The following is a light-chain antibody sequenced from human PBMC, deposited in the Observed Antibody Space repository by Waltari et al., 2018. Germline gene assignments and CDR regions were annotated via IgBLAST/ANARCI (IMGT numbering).Light chain of an antibody. CDR3: QQYDDWPPRFT. V-gene: IGKV3-15*01. J-gene: IGKJ3*01. Sequence: RVMTQSPATLSVSPGESAILSCRASQTVSRNLAWYQQKPGQAPRLLIYGASTRVTGTPARFSGRGSGTEFTLTINSLQSEDLAVYYCQQYDDWPPRFTFGPGTKVDFK. CDR2: GAS. CDR1: QTVSRN.